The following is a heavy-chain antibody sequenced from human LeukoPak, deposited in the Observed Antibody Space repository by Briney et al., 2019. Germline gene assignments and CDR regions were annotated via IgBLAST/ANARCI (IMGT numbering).Heavy chain of an antibody. V-gene: IGHV3-66*01. CDR3: ARDSASGSYSRDY. CDR2: IYSGGST. CDR1: GFTVSSNY. J-gene: IGHJ4*02. Sequence: GGSLRLSCAASGFTVSSNYMSWVRQAPGKGLEWVSVIYSGGSTYYADSVTGRFTISRDNSKNTLYLQMNSLRAEDTAVYYCARDSASGSYSRDYWGQGTLVTVSS. D-gene: IGHD1-26*01.